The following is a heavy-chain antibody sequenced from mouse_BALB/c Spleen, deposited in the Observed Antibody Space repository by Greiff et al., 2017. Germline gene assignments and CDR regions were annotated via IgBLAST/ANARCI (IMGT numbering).Heavy chain of an antibody. V-gene: IGHV5-6-3*01. Sequence: VQLKESGGGLVQPGGSLKLSCAASGFTFSSYGMSWVRQTPDKRLELVATINSNGGSTYYPDSVKGRFTISRDNAKNTLYLQMSSLKSEDTAMYYCARYGSNAMDYWGQGTSVTVSS. D-gene: IGHD1-1*01. CDR1: GFTFSSYG. J-gene: IGHJ4*01. CDR2: INSNGGST. CDR3: ARYGSNAMDY.